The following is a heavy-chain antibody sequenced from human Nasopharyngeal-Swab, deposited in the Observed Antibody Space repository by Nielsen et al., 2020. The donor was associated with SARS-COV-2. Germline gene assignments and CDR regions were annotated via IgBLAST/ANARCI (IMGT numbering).Heavy chain of an antibody. D-gene: IGHD4/OR15-4a*01. Sequence: WMRQAPGQGLEWMGIINPSGGSTSYAQKFQGRVTMTRDTSTSTVYMELSSLRSEDTAVYYCARDPTPTGASVLYYYYYGMDVWGQGTTVTVSS. V-gene: IGHV1-46*01. CDR3: ARDPTPTGASVLYYYYYGMDV. CDR2: INPSGGST. J-gene: IGHJ6*02.